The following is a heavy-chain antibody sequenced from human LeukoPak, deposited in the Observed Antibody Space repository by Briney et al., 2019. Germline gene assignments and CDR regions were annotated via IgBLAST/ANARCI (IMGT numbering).Heavy chain of an antibody. V-gene: IGHV3-23*01. CDR3: AKAAPYFLDY. CDR1: GFTFSSSA. J-gene: IGHJ4*02. CDR2: ISSDGAST. Sequence: GGSLRLSCAASGFTFSSSAMTWVRQAPGEGPECVSSISSDGASTLSADSVKGRFTISRDNSKNTLYLQMSSLRAEDTAIYYCAKAAPYFLDYWGQGALVTVSS. D-gene: IGHD2/OR15-2a*01.